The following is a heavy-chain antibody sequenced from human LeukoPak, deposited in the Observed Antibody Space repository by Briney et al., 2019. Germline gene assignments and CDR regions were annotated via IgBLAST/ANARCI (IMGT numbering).Heavy chain of an antibody. CDR2: IYYSGST. D-gene: IGHD6-6*01. J-gene: IGHJ6*02. CDR3: ATTFGAQLGNYYGMDV. Sequence: SETLSLTCTVSGGSISSYYWSWIRQPPGKGLEWTGYIYYSGSTNYNPSLKSRVTISVDTSKNQFSLKLSSVTAADTAVYYCATTFGAQLGNYYGMDVWGQGTTVTVSS. CDR1: GGSISSYY. V-gene: IGHV4-59*01.